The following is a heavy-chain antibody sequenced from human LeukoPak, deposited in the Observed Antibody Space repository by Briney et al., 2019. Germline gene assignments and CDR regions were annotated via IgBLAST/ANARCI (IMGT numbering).Heavy chain of an antibody. CDR1: GYRFTDYY. V-gene: IGHV1-2*02. CDR3: ARTSDYYNYYFDY. Sequence: ASVKVSCKASGYRFTDYYVHWVRQAPGRGLEWMAWINPNDGTTSYAQKFQGRVTMITDTSISTAYMELSNLRSDDTAVYYCARTSDYYNYYFDYWGQGTPVTVSS. D-gene: IGHD4-11*01. J-gene: IGHJ4*02. CDR2: INPNDGTT.